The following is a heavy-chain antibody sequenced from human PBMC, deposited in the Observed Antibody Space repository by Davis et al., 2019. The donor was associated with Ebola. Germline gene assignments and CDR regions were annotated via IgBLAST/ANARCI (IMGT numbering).Heavy chain of an antibody. CDR1: GYSFTSYW. J-gene: IGHJ4*02. CDR2: IAPGDSYT. D-gene: IGHD3-9*01. V-gene: IGHV5-10-1*01. CDR3: ARQIPTYYDILTGYYKGPDY. Sequence: GESLKISCKGSGYSFTSYWISWVRQMPGKGLEWMGRIAPGDSYTNYSPSFQGHVTISADKSISTAYLQWSSLKASDTAMDDCARQIPTYYDILTGYYKGPDYWGQGTLVTVSS.